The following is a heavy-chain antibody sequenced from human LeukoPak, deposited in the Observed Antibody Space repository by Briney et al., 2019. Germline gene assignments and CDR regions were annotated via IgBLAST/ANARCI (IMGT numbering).Heavy chain of an antibody. J-gene: IGHJ4*02. CDR3: ARHPYSSGWFNY. V-gene: IGHV4-34*01. Sequence: SETLSLTCAVYGGSFSGYYWSWIRQPPGKGLEWIGEINHSGSTNYNPSLKSRVTISVDTSKNQFSLKLSSVTAADTAVYYCARHPYSSGWFNYWGRGTLVTVSS. CDR1: GGSFSGYY. CDR2: INHSGST. D-gene: IGHD6-19*01.